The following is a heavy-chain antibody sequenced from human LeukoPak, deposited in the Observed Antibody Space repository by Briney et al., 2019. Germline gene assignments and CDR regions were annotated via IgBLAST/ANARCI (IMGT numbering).Heavy chain of an antibody. J-gene: IGHJ4*02. V-gene: IGHV3-23*01. CDR2: FTGSGDDT. CDR1: GFSFSTYA. CDR3: AKDIVLIPAAAFDS. Sequence: PGGSLRLSCAASGFSFSTYAMSWVRQAPGKGLEWVSTFTGSGDDTYYADSVKGRFTISRDNSKNTLYLQMNSLRADDTAVYYCAKDIVLIPAAAFDSWGQGTLVTVSS. D-gene: IGHD2-2*01.